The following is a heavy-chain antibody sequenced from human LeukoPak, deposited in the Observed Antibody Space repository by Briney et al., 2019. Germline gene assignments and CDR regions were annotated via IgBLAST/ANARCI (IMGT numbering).Heavy chain of an antibody. CDR2: INSDSSAI. Sequence: GGSLRLSCVASGFTFSSYSMNWVRQAPEKGLDWISGINSDSSAIYYADSVKGRFTISRDNAKNSLYLQMNSLRAEDTAVYYCARSYTGYDLWGRGTLVTVSS. V-gene: IGHV3-48*01. CDR1: GFTFSSYS. CDR3: ARSYTGYDL. D-gene: IGHD5-12*01. J-gene: IGHJ4*02.